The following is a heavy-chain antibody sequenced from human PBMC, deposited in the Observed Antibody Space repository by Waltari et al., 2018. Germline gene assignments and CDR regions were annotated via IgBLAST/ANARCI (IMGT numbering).Heavy chain of an antibody. D-gene: IGHD2-8*01. V-gene: IGHV1-8*02. CDR3: ARVGDCTNGVCLPFQH. CDR1: GYTFTSYD. CDR2: MNPNSGNT. Sequence: QVQLVQSWAEVKKPGASVKVSCKASGYTFTSYDINWVRQATGQGLEWMGWMNPNSGNTGYAQKFQGRVTMTRNTSISTAYMELSSLRSEDTAVYYCARVGDCTNGVCLPFQHWGQGTLVTVSS. J-gene: IGHJ1*01.